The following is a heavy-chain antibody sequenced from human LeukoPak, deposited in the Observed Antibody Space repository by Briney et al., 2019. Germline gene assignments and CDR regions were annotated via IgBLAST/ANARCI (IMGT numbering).Heavy chain of an antibody. CDR1: GFTFSSYG. Sequence: GGSLRLSCAASGFTFSSYGVSWVRQAPGKGLEWVSGITGGGGKTYYADSVRGRFTISRDNSKNTLYLQVNSLRAEDTAVYYCAKTFGWPFYFDHWGQGTLVTVSS. CDR3: AKTFGWPFYFDH. CDR2: ITGGGGKT. D-gene: IGHD2/OR15-2a*01. V-gene: IGHV3-23*01. J-gene: IGHJ4*02.